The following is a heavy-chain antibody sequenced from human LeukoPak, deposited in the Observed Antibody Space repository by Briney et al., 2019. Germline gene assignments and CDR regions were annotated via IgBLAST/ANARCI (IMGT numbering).Heavy chain of an antibody. J-gene: IGHJ4*02. CDR3: ARESAAEDYFDY. CDR2: IYHSGST. Sequence: SETLSLTCTVSGGSISSGGYYWSWIRQPPGKGLEWIGYIYHSGSTYYNPSLKSRVTISVDRSKNQFSLKLSSVTAADTAVYYCARESAAEDYFDYWGQGTLVTVSS. V-gene: IGHV4-30-2*01. CDR1: GGSISSGGYY.